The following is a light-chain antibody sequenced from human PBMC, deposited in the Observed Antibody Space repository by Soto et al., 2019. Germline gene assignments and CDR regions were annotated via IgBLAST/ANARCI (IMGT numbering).Light chain of an antibody. CDR2: KAS. V-gene: IGKV1-5*03. J-gene: IGKJ2*01. CDR3: QQYKSYFS. Sequence: DIQMTQSPSTLSASVGDRVTIICRASQSIDSWLAWYQQKPGKAPKLLIYKASSLESGVPSRFSGSGSGTEFTLTISSLQPDDFATYYCQQYKSYFSFGQGTKLEIK. CDR1: QSIDSW.